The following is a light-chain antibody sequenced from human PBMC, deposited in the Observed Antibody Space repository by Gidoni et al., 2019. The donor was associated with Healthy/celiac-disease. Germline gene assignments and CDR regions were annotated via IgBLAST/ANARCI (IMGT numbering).Light chain of an antibody. J-gene: IGKJ5*01. CDR3: QQYNSSPIT. Sequence: DLQMTQSPSTLSASVGDRVTITGRASQSISSWLDWYQQKPGKAPKLLIYKASSLESGVPSRFSGSGSGTEFTLTISSLQPDDFATYYCQQYNSSPITFGQGTRLEIK. CDR1: QSISSW. CDR2: KAS. V-gene: IGKV1-5*03.